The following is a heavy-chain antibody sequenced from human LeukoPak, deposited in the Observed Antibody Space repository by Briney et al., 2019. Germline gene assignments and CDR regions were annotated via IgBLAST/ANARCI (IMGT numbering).Heavy chain of an antibody. CDR1: GGSISSSRYY. Sequence: SETLSLTCTVSGGSISSSRYYGGWIRQPPGKGLEWIGSLYYSGNTYYNPSLKSRVTISVDTSKNQFSLKLSSVTAADTAVYYCARDGYSGNDGLWGQGTLVTVSS. J-gene: IGHJ4*02. CDR2: LYYSGNT. V-gene: IGHV4-39*07. CDR3: ARDGYSGNDGL. D-gene: IGHD5-12*01.